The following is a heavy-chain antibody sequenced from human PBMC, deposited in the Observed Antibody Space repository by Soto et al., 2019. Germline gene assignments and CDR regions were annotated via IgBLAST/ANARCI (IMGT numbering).Heavy chain of an antibody. J-gene: IGHJ5*02. CDR3: ARESFLGTWFGELLPHWFDP. Sequence: ASVKVSCKASGYTFTSYGISWVRQAPGQGLEWMGWISAYNGNTNYAQKLQGRVTMTTDTSTSTAYMELRSLRSDDTAVYYCARESFLGTWFGELLPHWFDPWGQGTLVTVSS. CDR1: GYTFTSYG. V-gene: IGHV1-18*01. D-gene: IGHD3-10*01. CDR2: ISAYNGNT.